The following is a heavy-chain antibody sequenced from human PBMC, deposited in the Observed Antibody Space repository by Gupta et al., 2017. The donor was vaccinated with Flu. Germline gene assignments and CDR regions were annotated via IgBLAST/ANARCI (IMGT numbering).Heavy chain of an antibody. V-gene: IGHV3-33*01. Sequence: QVQLVESGGGVVQPGRSLRLSCAASGFTFSSYGMHWVRQAPGKGLEWVAVIWYDGSNKYYADSVKGRFTISRDNSKNTLYLQMNSLRAEDTAVYYCARGRGSSWYELSDYWGQGTLVTVSS. CDR3: ARGRGSSWYELSDY. D-gene: IGHD6-13*01. CDR2: IWYDGSNK. J-gene: IGHJ4*02. CDR1: GFTFSSYG.